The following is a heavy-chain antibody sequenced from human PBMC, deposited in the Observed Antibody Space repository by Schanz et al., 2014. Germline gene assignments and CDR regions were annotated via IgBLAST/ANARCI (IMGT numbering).Heavy chain of an antibody. Sequence: EVQLLESGGGLVQPGGSLRLSCAASGFTFSNYAMGWVRQAPGKGLEWVSSIVGGGGRTYYADSVKGRFTISRDNGKKSLYLQMNSLRAEDTAVYFCARDLSSLIQGDVWGKGTTVTVSS. CDR1: GFTFSNYA. D-gene: IGHD2-2*01. CDR2: IVGGGGRT. CDR3: ARDLSSLIQGDV. V-gene: IGHV3-23*01. J-gene: IGHJ6*04.